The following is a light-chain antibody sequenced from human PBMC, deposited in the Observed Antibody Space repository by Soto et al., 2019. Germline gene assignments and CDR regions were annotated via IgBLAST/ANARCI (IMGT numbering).Light chain of an antibody. V-gene: IGKV3-20*01. CDR2: GAS. Sequence: EIVLTQSPGTLSLSPGERATLSCRASQSVSTNYLAWYQRKPGQAPRLLIYGASSRATDIPNRFSGSGSGTDFTLSITRLKAESFAVYYCQQYGSSSPTFGQPTKVEI. CDR3: QQYGSSSPT. CDR1: QSVSTNY. J-gene: IGKJ1*01.